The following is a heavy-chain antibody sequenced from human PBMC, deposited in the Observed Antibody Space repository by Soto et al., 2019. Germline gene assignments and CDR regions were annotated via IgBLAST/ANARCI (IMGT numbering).Heavy chain of an antibody. D-gene: IGHD2-21*02. CDR1: GYTFTSYG. Sequence: ASVKVSCKASGYTFTSYGISWVRQAPGQGLEWTGWISAYNGNTNYAQKLQGRVTMTTDTSTSTAYMELRSLRSDDTAVYYCARRGGGDSNPEDAFDIWGQGTMVTVSS. CDR3: ARRGGGDSNPEDAFDI. V-gene: IGHV1-18*01. CDR2: ISAYNGNT. J-gene: IGHJ3*02.